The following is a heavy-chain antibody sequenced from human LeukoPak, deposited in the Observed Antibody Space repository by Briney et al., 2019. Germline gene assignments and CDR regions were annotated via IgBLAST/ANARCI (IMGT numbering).Heavy chain of an antibody. J-gene: IGHJ3*02. CDR2: ISSSSSYI. CDR1: GVTFSSYS. D-gene: IGHD3-3*01. Sequence: GGSLRLSCAASGVTFSSYSMNWVRQAPGEGLEWGSSISSSSSYIYYADSLKGRFTSSRDNAKKSLYLQMNSLRAEDTAVYYCARSGRSYDEAIDIWGQGTMVTVSS. V-gene: IGHV3-21*01. CDR3: ARSGRSYDEAIDI.